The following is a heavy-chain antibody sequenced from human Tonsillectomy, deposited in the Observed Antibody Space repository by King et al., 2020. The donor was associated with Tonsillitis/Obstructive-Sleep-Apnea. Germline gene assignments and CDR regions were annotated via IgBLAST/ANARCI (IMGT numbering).Heavy chain of an antibody. CDR3: ARVGTWGRVWYYFDY. J-gene: IGHJ4*02. Sequence: VQLVEYGGGVVQPGRSLRLSCETSGFTFSSYGMHWVRQAPGKGLEWVAVIRYDGSDKYYVDSVKGRFTISRDNSKNTLYLQMNSLRAEDTAVYYCARVGTWGRVWYYFDYWGQGTLVTVSS. CDR1: GFTFSSYG. D-gene: IGHD6-19*01. V-gene: IGHV3-33*01. CDR2: IRYDGSDK.